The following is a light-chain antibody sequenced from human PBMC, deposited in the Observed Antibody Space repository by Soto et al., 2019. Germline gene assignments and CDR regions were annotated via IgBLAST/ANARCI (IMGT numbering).Light chain of an antibody. CDR1: QGISSY. CDR2: AAS. CDR3: QQLNSYPL. J-gene: IGKJ5*01. Sequence: DIQLTQTPSFLSASVGDRVTITFRASQGISSYLAWYQQKPGKAPKLLIYAASTLQSGVPSRFSGSGSGTEFTLTISSLQPEDFATYYCQQLNSYPLFGQGRLLEVK. V-gene: IGKV1-9*01.